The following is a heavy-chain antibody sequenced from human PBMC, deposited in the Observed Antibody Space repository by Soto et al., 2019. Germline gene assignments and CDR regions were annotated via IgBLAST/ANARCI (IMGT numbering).Heavy chain of an antibody. CDR1: GGSISSSSYY. J-gene: IGHJ4*02. CDR3: ARAKLERGLWYFDY. V-gene: IGHV4-39*01. CDR2: IYYSGST. D-gene: IGHD1-1*01. Sequence: SETLSLTCTVSGGSISSSSYYWGWIRQPPGKGLEWIGSIYYSGSTYYNPSLKSRVTISVDTSKNQFSLKLSSVTAADTAVYYCARAKLERGLWYFDYWGQGTLVTVSS.